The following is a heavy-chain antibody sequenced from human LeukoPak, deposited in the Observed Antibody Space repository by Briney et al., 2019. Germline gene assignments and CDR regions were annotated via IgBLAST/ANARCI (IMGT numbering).Heavy chain of an antibody. CDR1: GGSISSGSYY. V-gene: IGHV4-61*02. Sequence: PSETLSLTCTVSGGSISSGSYYWSWIRQPAGKGLEWIGRIYTSGSTNYNPSLKSRVTISVDTSKNQFSLKLSSVTAADTAVYYCARDSYSGYGSENYWGQGTLVTVSS. CDR3: ARDSYSGYGSENY. D-gene: IGHD5-12*01. CDR2: IYTSGST. J-gene: IGHJ4*02.